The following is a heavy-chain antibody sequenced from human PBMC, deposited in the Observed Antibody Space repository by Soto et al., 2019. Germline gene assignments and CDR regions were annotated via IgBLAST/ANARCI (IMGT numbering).Heavy chain of an antibody. Sequence: SETLSLTCAVYGGSFSGYYWSWIRQPPGKGLEWIGEINHSGSTNYNPSLKSRVTISVDTSKNQFSLKLSSVTAADTAVYYCARGRVRRGWFDPWGQGTLVTVSS. CDR2: INHSGST. V-gene: IGHV4-34*01. D-gene: IGHD3-10*01. J-gene: IGHJ5*02. CDR3: ARGRVRRGWFDP. CDR1: GGSFSGYY.